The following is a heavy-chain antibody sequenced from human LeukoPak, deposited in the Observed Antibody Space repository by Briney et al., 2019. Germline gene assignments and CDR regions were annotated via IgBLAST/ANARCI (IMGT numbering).Heavy chain of an antibody. J-gene: IGHJ6*02. V-gene: IGHV3-9*01. CDR1: GFTFDDYA. D-gene: IGHD3-3*01. CDR3: AKDGEATIFGAYYYYYGMDV. CDR2: ISWNSGSI. Sequence: GGSLRLSCAASGFTFDDYAMHWVRQAPGKDLEWVSGISWNSGSIGYADSVKGRFTISRDNAKNSLYLQMNSLRAEDTALYYCAKDGEATIFGAYYYYYGMDVWGQGTTVTVSS.